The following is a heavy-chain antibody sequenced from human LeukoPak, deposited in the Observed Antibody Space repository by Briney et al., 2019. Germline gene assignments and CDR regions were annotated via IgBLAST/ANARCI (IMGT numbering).Heavy chain of an antibody. Sequence: GGSLRLSCAASGFTFSSYWMSWVRQAPGKGLEWVANIKQDGSEKYYVDSVKGRFTISRDNAKNSLYLQMNSLRAEDTAVYYCARDGPPEIFGVVIERRGFDYWGQGTLVTVSS. CDR3: ARDGPPEIFGVVIERRGFDY. CDR1: GFTFSSYW. J-gene: IGHJ4*02. V-gene: IGHV3-7*01. CDR2: IKQDGSEK. D-gene: IGHD3-3*01.